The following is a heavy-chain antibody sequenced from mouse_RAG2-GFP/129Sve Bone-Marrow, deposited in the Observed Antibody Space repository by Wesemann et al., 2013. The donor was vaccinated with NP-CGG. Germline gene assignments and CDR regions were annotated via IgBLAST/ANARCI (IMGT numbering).Heavy chain of an antibody. CDR2: ISSGSSTI. CDR3: ARYGFYAMDY. Sequence: LEWVAYISSGSSTIYYADTVKGRFTISRDNPKNTLFLQMTSLRSEDTAMYYCARYGFYAMDYWGQGTSVTVSS. V-gene: IGHV5-17*02. J-gene: IGHJ4*01. D-gene: IGHD1-2*01.